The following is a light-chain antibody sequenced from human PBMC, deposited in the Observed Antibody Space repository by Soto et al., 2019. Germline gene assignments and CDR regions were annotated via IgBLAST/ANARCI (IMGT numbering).Light chain of an antibody. CDR2: AAS. V-gene: IGKV1-39*01. CDR1: QSISSY. CDR3: QQSYSTLFT. Sequence: DIHMTQSPSSLSASVGERVTITCRASQSISSYLNWYQQKPGKAPKLLIYAASSLQSGVPSRFSGSGSGTDFTLTISSLQPEDFATYYCQQSYSTLFTFGQGTRLEIK. J-gene: IGKJ5*01.